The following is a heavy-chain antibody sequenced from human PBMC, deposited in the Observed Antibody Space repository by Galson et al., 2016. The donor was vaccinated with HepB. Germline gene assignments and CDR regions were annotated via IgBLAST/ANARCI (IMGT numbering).Heavy chain of an antibody. CDR1: GFTFSTYA. D-gene: IGHD6-13*01. Sequence: SLRLSCAASGFTFSTYAMSWVRQAPGKGPEWVSVISGDGATTFYADSVKGRFTISRDNAKNLLYLQMNSLRAEDTAVYYCARSKGIAAAVGTFDYWGQGTLVTVAS. V-gene: IGHV3-23*01. CDR3: ARSKGIAAAVGTFDY. J-gene: IGHJ4*02. CDR2: ISGDGATT.